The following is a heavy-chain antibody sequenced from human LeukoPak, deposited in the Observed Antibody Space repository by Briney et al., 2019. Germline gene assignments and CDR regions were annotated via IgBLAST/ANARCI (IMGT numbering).Heavy chain of an antibody. J-gene: IGHJ3*02. CDR1: GFTFSSYG. Sequence: PGGSLRLSCAASGFTFSSYGMSWVRQAPGKGLEWVSAISGSGGSTYYADSVKGRFTISRDNSKNTLYLQMNSLRAEDTAVYYCAKCSGNYYDAFDIWGQGTMVTVSS. V-gene: IGHV3-23*01. CDR2: ISGSGGST. D-gene: IGHD1-26*01. CDR3: AKCSGNYYDAFDI.